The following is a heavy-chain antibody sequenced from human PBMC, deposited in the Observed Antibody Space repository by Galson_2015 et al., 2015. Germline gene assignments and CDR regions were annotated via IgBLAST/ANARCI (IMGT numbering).Heavy chain of an antibody. CDR2: IIPIFGTA. CDR1: GGTFSSYA. CDR3: ARDRQEVGHDILTGPERAFDI. J-gene: IGHJ3*02. V-gene: IGHV1-69*13. Sequence: SVKVSCKASGGTFSSYAISWVRQAPGQGLEWMGGIIPIFGTANYAQKFQGRVTITADESTSTAYMELSSLRSEDTAVYYCARDRQEVGHDILTGPERAFDIWGQGTMVTVSS. D-gene: IGHD3-9*01.